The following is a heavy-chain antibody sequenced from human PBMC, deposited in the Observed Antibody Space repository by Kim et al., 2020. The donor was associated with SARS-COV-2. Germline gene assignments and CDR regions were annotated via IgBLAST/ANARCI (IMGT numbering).Heavy chain of an antibody. CDR3: ARGDDYGGVLPS. CDR1: GFTFSSYG. V-gene: IGHV3-33*01. J-gene: IGHJ5*02. CDR2: IWYDGSNK. Sequence: GGSLRLSCAASGFTFSSYGMHWVRQAPGKGLEWVAVIWYDGSNKYYADSVKGRFTISRDNSKNTLYLQMNSLRAEDTAVYYCARGDDYGGVLPSWGQGTLVTVSS. D-gene: IGHD4-17*01.